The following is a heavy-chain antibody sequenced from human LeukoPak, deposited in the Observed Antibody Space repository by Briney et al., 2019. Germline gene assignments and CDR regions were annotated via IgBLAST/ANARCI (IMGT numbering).Heavy chain of an antibody. CDR1: GGTFSSYA. CDR2: IIPILGIA. V-gene: IGHV1-69*04. Sequence: ASVKVSCKASGGTFSSYAISWVRQAPGQGLEWMGRIIPILGIANYAQKFQGRVTITADKSTSTAYMELSSLRSEDTAVYYCARGGTMIDDGMDVWGQGTTVTVSS. D-gene: IGHD3-22*01. CDR3: ARGGTMIDDGMDV. J-gene: IGHJ6*02.